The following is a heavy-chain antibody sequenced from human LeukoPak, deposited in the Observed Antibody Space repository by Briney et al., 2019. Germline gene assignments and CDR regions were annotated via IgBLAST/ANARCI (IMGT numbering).Heavy chain of an antibody. CDR1: GFTVSNNY. Sequence: GGSLRLSCAASGFTVSNNYMSWVRQAPGKGLEWVSLIYSGGSTSYADSVKGRFTISRDNSKNTLYLQMNSLRAEDTAVYYCATQMNEPFGVAYYMDVWGKGTTVTVSS. CDR2: IYSGGST. V-gene: IGHV3-66*01. J-gene: IGHJ6*03. CDR3: ATQMNEPFGVAYYMDV. D-gene: IGHD3-3*01.